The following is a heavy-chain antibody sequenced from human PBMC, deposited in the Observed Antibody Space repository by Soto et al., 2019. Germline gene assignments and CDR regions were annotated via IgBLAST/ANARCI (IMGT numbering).Heavy chain of an antibody. CDR1: GGSFSGYY. V-gene: IGHV4-34*01. CDR3: AIFDTSYSFDY. CDR2: INHSGST. Sequence: SETLSLTCAVYGGSFSGYYWSWIRQPPGKGLEWIGEINHSGSTNYNPSLKSRVTISVDTSKNQFSLKLSSVTAADTAVYYCAIFDTSYSFDYWGQGTLVTVSS. J-gene: IGHJ4*02. D-gene: IGHD3-16*01.